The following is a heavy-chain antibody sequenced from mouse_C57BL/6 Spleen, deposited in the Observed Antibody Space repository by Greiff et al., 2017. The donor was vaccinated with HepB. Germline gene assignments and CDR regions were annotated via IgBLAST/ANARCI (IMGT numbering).Heavy chain of an antibody. Sequence: EVQLVESGGGLVQPGGSLSLSCAASGFTFTDYYMSWVRQPPGKALEWLGFIRNKANGYTTEYSASVKGRFTISRDNSQSILYLQMNALRAEDSATYYCASHYYYGTLGYWGQGTTLTVSS. CDR2: IRNKANGYTT. CDR1: GFTFTDYY. CDR3: ASHYYYGTLGY. V-gene: IGHV7-3*01. J-gene: IGHJ2*01. D-gene: IGHD1-1*01.